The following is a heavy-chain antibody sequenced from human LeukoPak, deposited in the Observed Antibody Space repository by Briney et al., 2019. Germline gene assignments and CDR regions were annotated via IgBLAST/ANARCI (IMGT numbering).Heavy chain of an antibody. CDR3: ARYLAVGALYDY. CDR1: GGSISSGGYS. CDR2: IYHSGST. Sequence: SETLSLTCAVSGGSISSGGYSWSWIRQPPGKGLEWIGYIYHSGSTYYNPSLKSRVTISVDRSKNQFSLQLNSVTPEDTAVYYCARYLAVGALYDYWGQGTLVTVSS. V-gene: IGHV4-30-2*01. D-gene: IGHD1-26*01. J-gene: IGHJ4*02.